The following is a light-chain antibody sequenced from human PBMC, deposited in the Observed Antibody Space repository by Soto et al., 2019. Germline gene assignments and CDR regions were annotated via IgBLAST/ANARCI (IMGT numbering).Light chain of an antibody. CDR3: TSYRSDNTVV. V-gene: IGLV2-14*01. CDR2: DVS. Sequence: QPVLTQPASVSGSLGQSITISCTGSSSDIGGYNFVCWYQQYPGKAPKLMIYDVSYRPSGVSDRFSGSKSGNTASLTISGLQAEDEADFYCTSYRSDNTVVFGTGTKVTVL. J-gene: IGLJ1*01. CDR1: SSDIGGYNF.